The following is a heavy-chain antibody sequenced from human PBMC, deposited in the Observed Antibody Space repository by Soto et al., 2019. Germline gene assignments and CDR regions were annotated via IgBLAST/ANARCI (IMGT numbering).Heavy chain of an antibody. CDR1: GYTFTSYY. Sequence: ASVKVSCKASGYTFTSYYMHWVRQAPGQGLEWMGIINPGGGSTSYAQKFQGRVTMTRDTSTSTVYMELSSLRSEDTAVYYCARDPPLYYYDSSGYYPHFDFWGQGTLVTVSS. CDR3: ARDPPLYYYDSSGYYPHFDF. V-gene: IGHV1-46*01. CDR2: INPGGGST. D-gene: IGHD3-22*01. J-gene: IGHJ4*02.